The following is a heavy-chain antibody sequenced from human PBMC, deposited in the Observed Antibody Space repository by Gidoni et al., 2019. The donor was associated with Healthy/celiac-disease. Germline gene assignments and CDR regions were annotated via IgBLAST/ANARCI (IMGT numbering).Heavy chain of an antibody. V-gene: IGHV4-34*01. CDR1: GGSVSGYY. CDR3: ARGVRDFWSGRRGAPSMDV. Sequence: QVQLQQWGAGLLKPSETLSLTCAVYGGSVSGYYWGWIRQPPGKGLEWIGEINHSGSTNYNPSLKSRVTISVDTSKNQFSLKLSSVTAADTAVYYCARGVRDFWSGRRGAPSMDVWGQGTTVTVSS. D-gene: IGHD3-3*01. J-gene: IGHJ6*02. CDR2: INHSGST.